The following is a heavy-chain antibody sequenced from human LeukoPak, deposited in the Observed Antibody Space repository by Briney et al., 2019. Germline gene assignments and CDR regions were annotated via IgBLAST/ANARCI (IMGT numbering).Heavy chain of an antibody. CDR3: AKDSRGSGSRYYGMDV. J-gene: IGHJ6*02. D-gene: IGHD3-10*01. CDR1: GFTFSSYW. CDR2: IKRDGSEK. Sequence: GGSLRLSCAASGFTFSSYWMSWVRQAPGKGLEWVANIKRDGSEKYYVDSVKGRFTISRDNAKNSLYLQMNSLRAEDTALYYCAKDSRGSGSRYYGMDVWGQGTTVTVSS. V-gene: IGHV3-7*03.